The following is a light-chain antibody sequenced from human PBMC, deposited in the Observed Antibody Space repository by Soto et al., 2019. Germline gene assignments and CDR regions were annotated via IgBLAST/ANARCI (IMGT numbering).Light chain of an antibody. CDR1: SSDVGGYNY. J-gene: IGLJ1*01. CDR2: DVS. Sequence: QSALTQPRSVSGSPGQSITISCTGTSSDVGGYNYVSWYRQYPGKAPKLMIYDVSKRPSGVPDRFSGSKSGNTASLTISGLQAEDEADYYCCSYAGSYTHYVFGTGTKLTV. V-gene: IGLV2-11*01. CDR3: CSYAGSYTHYV.